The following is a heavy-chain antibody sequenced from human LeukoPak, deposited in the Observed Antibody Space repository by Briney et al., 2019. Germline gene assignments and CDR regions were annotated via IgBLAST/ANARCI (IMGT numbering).Heavy chain of an antibody. V-gene: IGHV3-23*01. Sequence: PGGSLRLSCAASGFTFSSYAMSWVRQAPGKWLEWVSAISGSGGSTYYADSVKGRFTISRDNSRNTLYLQMNSLRAEDTAVYYCAKDSVKHSSGYYYGYWGQGTLVTVSS. D-gene: IGHD3-22*01. CDR1: GFTFSSYA. J-gene: IGHJ4*02. CDR2: ISGSGGST. CDR3: AKDSVKHSSGYYYGY.